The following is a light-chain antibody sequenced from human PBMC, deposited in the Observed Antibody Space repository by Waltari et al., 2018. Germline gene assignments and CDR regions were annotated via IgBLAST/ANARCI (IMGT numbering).Light chain of an antibody. CDR2: GAS. V-gene: IGKV3-15*01. Sequence: EIVMTQSPATLSVSPGDGATLSCRASQSVSFNVAWYQQKPGQAPRLLIYGASTRATGIPARFSGSGSGTEFTLTISSMQSEDFAGYYCQQYNNWIADFGQGTRLEI. CDR3: QQYNNWIAD. J-gene: IGKJ5*01. CDR1: QSVSFN.